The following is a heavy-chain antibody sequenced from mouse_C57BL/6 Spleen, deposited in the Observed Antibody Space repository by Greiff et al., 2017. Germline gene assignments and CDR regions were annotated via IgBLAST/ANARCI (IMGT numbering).Heavy chain of an antibody. D-gene: IGHD2-1*01. J-gene: IGHJ4*01. CDR1: GYTFTDYY. Sequence: VQLQQPGPVLVKPGASVKMSCKASGYTFTDYYMNWVKQSHGKSLEWIGVINPYNGGTSYNQKFKGKATLTVDKSSSTAYMELNSLTSEDSAVYYCAREDYYGPGDAMDYWGQGTSVTVAS. CDR2: INPYNGGT. V-gene: IGHV1-19*01. CDR3: AREDYYGPGDAMDY.